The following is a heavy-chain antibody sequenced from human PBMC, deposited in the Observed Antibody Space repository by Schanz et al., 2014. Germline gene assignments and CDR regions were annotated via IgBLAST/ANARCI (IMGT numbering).Heavy chain of an antibody. J-gene: IGHJ6*03. D-gene: IGHD6-19*01. Sequence: QVQLVQSGAEVRKPGASVKVSCKASGYTFISYGISWVRQAPGQGLEWLGWISGSNGNTNYAQKLQGRLTMTTDPSISAAFKELSGRRSEDTAVYCCARQGTGMAVAGSVIDSYYYCIAVRGEWGTVTVSS. CDR1: GYTFISYG. CDR3: ARQGTGMAVAGSVIDSYYYCIAV. CDR2: ISGSNGNT. V-gene: IGHV1-18*01.